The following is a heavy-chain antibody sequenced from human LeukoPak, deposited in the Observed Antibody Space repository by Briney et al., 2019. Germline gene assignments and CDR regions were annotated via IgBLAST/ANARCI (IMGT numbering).Heavy chain of an antibody. Sequence: ASVKVSCKASGYTFTGYYMHWVRQAPGQGLEWMGWINPNSGGTNYAQKFQGRVTMTRDTSISTAYMELSRLRSDDTAVYYCARIPIVVVPAAQGDNWFDPWGQRTLVTVSS. J-gene: IGHJ5*02. D-gene: IGHD2-2*01. CDR3: ARIPIVVVPAAQGDNWFDP. V-gene: IGHV1-2*02. CDR2: INPNSGGT. CDR1: GYTFTGYY.